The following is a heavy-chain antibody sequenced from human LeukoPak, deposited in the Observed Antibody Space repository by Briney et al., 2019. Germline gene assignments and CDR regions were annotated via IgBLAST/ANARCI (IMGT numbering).Heavy chain of an antibody. D-gene: IGHD6-13*01. CDR3: AAASAFSSSWRS. CDR1: GFTFSSYG. J-gene: IGHJ5*02. CDR2: IRYDGSNK. V-gene: IGHV3-30*02. Sequence: PGGSLRLSCAASGFTFSSYGMHWVRLAPGKGLEWVAFIRYDGSNKYYADSVKGRFTISRDNAKKSLFLQMNSLRAEDTAVYYCAAASAFSSSWRSWGQGTVVTVSS.